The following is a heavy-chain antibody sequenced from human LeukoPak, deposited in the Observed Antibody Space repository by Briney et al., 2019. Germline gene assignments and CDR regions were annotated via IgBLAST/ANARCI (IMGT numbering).Heavy chain of an antibody. J-gene: IGHJ4*02. CDR1: GYTFTSYG. D-gene: IGHD3-9*01. V-gene: IGHV1-18*01. CDR2: ISAYNGNT. CDR3: ARDLLRYFDWLLYSTFDY. Sequence: GASVKVSCKASGYTFTSYGISWVRQAPGQGLEWMGWISAYNGNTNYAQKLQGRVTMTTDTSTSTAYMELRSLRSDDTAVYYCARDLLRYFDWLLYSTFDYWGQGTLVTVSS.